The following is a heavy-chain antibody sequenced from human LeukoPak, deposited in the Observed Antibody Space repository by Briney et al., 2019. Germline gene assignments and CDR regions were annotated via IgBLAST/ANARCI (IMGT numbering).Heavy chain of an antibody. J-gene: IGHJ4*02. CDR2: IKQDGSEK. CDR3: VRDSLVGYGHRYFDC. CDR1: EFTFSSYW. D-gene: IGHD5-18*01. Sequence: PGGSLRLSCAASEFTFSSYWMRWVRQAPGKGLEWVANIKQDGSEKYYVDSVKGRLTISRDNAKNSLYLQMNSLRVEDTAVYYCVRDSLVGYGHRYFDCWGQGTLVTVSS. V-gene: IGHV3-7*01.